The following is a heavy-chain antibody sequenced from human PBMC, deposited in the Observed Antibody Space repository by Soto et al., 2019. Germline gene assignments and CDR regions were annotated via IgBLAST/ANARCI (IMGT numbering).Heavy chain of an antibody. CDR3: ARQSQYEGFDY. Sequence: SETLSLTCTVSGGSISSSSYYWGWIRQPPGKGLEWIGSIYYSGSTYYNPSLKSRVTISVDTSKNQFSLKLSSVTAADTAVYYCARQSQYEGFDYWGQGTLVTVSS. CDR2: IYYSGST. J-gene: IGHJ4*02. D-gene: IGHD3-3*01. CDR1: GGSISSSSYY. V-gene: IGHV4-39*01.